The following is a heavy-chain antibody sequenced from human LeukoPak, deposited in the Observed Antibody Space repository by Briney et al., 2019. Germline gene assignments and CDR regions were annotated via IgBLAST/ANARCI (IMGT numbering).Heavy chain of an antibody. CDR1: GYTFTSYG. V-gene: IGHV1-3*01. CDR3: ARDRDDFWSGYYVV. Sequence: GASVKVSCKASGYTFTSYGISWVRQAPGQRLEWMGWINAGNGNTKYSQKFQGRVTITRDTSASTAYMELSSLRSEDTAVYYCARDRDDFWSGYYVVWGQGTLVTVSS. J-gene: IGHJ4*02. D-gene: IGHD3-3*01. CDR2: INAGNGNT.